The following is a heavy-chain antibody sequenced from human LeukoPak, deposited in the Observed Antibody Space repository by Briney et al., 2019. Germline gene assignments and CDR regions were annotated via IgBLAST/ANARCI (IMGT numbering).Heavy chain of an antibody. V-gene: IGHV3-66*01. J-gene: IGHJ4*02. Sequence: GGSLRLSCAASGFTVSANFMSWVRQAPGRGLEWVSVLYSGGNTFYADSVKGRFTVSRDNSKNTLYLQMNSLRVEDTAAYYCGGATIRNVGLDYWGQGTLVTVSS. CDR3: GGATIRNVGLDY. D-gene: IGHD5-12*01. CDR2: LYSGGNT. CDR1: GFTVSANF.